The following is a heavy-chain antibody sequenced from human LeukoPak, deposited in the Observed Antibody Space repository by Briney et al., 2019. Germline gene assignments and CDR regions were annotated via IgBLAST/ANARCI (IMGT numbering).Heavy chain of an antibody. Sequence: GGSLRLSCAASGFTFSSYSMNWVRQAPGKGLEWVSYISSSSSSTIYYADSVKGRFTISRDNAKNSLYLQMNSLRAEDTAVYYCAREAVPAARYYYMDVWGKGTTVTVSS. V-gene: IGHV3-48*01. J-gene: IGHJ6*03. D-gene: IGHD2-2*01. CDR3: AREAVPAARYYYMDV. CDR2: ISSSSSSTI. CDR1: GFTFSSYS.